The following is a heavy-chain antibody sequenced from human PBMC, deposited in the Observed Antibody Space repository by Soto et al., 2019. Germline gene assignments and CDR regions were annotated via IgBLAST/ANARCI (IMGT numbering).Heavy chain of an antibody. Sequence: GGSLRLSCAASGFTFSSYAMSWVRQAPGKGLEWVSAISGSGGSTYYADSVKGRFTISRDNAKNSLYLQMNSLRAEDTAVYYCARDGTPITGWFAPWGQGTLVPVSS. V-gene: IGHV3-23*01. CDR2: ISGSGGST. CDR1: GFTFSSYA. CDR3: ARDGTPITGWFAP. D-gene: IGHD5-12*01. J-gene: IGHJ5*02.